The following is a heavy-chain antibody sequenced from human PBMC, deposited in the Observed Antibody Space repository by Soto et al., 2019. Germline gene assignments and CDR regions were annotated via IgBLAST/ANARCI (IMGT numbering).Heavy chain of an antibody. CDR3: APNSRGQTFDY. J-gene: IGHJ4*02. D-gene: IGHD6-13*01. CDR2: IYWDDDE. Sequence: QITLKESGPTLVKPTQTLTLTCTFSGFSLSTSGVGVGWIRQPPGKALEWLALIYWDDDERYSPSLKSRLTITKDTSKNPVVLTMTNMDPVDTATYYCAPNSRGQTFDYWGQGTLVTVSS. CDR1: GFSLSTSGVG. V-gene: IGHV2-5*02.